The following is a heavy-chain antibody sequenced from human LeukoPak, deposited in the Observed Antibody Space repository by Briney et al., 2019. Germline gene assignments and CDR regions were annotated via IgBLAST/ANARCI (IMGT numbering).Heavy chain of an antibody. V-gene: IGHV1-8*01. Sequence: ASVKVSCKASGYTFTSYDINWVRQATGQGLEWMGWMNPNSGNTGYAQKFQGRVTMTRNTSISTVYMELSSLRSEGTAVYYCANSIAYYYGMDVWGQGTTVTVSS. CDR1: GYTFTSYD. CDR2: MNPNSGNT. CDR3: ANSIAYYYGMDV. D-gene: IGHD2/OR15-2a*01. J-gene: IGHJ6*02.